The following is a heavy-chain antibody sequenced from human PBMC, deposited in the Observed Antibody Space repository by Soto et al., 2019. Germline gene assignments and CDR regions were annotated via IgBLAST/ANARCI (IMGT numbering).Heavy chain of an antibody. J-gene: IGHJ3*02. CDR1: GGSVSSGSYY. CDR3: ARGYAFDI. V-gene: IGHV4-61*01. Sequence: SETLSLTCTVSGGSVSSGSYYWNWIRQPPGKGLEWVGYTHYSGSTNYNPSLKSRVTISVDTSKNQFSLKLSSVTAADTAVYYCARGYAFDIWGQGTMVT. CDR2: THYSGST.